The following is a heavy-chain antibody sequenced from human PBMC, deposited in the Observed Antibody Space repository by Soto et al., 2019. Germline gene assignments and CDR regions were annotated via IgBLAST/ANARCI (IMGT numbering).Heavy chain of an antibody. CDR3: AAGIPYYYYGMDV. Sequence: SETLSLTCTVSGDSISSGGYYWSWIRQHPGKGLGWIGYIYYSGSTYYNPSLKSRVTISVDTSKNQFSLKLSSVTAADTAVYYCAAGIPYYYYGMDVWGQGTTVTVSS. D-gene: IGHD1-20*01. V-gene: IGHV4-31*03. CDR1: GDSISSGGYY. CDR2: IYYSGST. J-gene: IGHJ6*02.